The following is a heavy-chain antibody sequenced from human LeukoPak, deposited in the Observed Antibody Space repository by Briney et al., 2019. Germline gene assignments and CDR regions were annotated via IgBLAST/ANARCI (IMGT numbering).Heavy chain of an antibody. CDR1: GGSISSGDYY. D-gene: IGHD2-2*01. CDR2: IYYSGST. V-gene: IGHV4-30-4*08. J-gene: IGHJ4*02. CDR3: ARDLPRGCSSTSCYQVLGWPKVPYYFDY. Sequence: SQTLSLTCTVSGGSISSGDYYWSWIRQPPGKGLEWIAYIYYSGSTYYNPSLKSRVTISVDTSKNQFSLKLSSVTAADTAVYYCARDLPRGCSSTSCYQVLGWPKVPYYFDYWGQGTLVTVSS.